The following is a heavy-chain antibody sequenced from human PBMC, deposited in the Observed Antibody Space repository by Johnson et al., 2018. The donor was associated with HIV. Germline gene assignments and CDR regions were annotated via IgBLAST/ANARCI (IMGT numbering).Heavy chain of an antibody. CDR1: GFTFRTNG. CDR3: ARSDRAEGGRGDAFHI. D-gene: IGHD3-16*01. CDR2: IQYDGSDK. J-gene: IGHJ3*02. V-gene: IGHV3-30*02. Sequence: QVQLVESGGGVVQPGGPLRLSCAASGFTFRTNGMHWVRQAPGKGLEWVSFIQYDGSDKSYADSVEGRFTISRDNSKNTLYLQINSLKTEDTAVYYCARSDRAEGGRGDAFHIWGQGTMVTVSS.